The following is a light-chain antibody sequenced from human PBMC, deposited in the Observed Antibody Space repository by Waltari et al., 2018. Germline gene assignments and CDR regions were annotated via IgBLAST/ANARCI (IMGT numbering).Light chain of an antibody. J-gene: IGKJ2*01. CDR3: QQYDSSPMYT. CDR1: QSVSSIY. CDR2: GAS. V-gene: IGKV3-20*01. Sequence: EIVLTQSPCTLSLSPGERATLSCRASQSVSSIYLAWYQQKPGQAPMLLIYGASSRATGIPDRFSGSGSGTDFTLTISRLEPEDFAVYYCQQYDSSPMYTFGQGTKLEIK.